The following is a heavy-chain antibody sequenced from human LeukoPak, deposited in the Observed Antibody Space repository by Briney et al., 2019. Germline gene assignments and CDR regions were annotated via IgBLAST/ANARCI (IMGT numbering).Heavy chain of an antibody. Sequence: SETLSLTCTVSGGSISSYYWSWIRPPPRKGLEWMGYIYYSGSTHYNPSLKSRVTISVDTSKNQLSLKLSSVTAADTAVYYCARDRYDYVWGSYVPTYYFDYWGQGTLVTVSS. J-gene: IGHJ4*02. V-gene: IGHV4-59*01. CDR1: GGSISSYY. CDR2: IYYSGST. CDR3: ARDRYDYVWGSYVPTYYFDY. D-gene: IGHD3-16*01.